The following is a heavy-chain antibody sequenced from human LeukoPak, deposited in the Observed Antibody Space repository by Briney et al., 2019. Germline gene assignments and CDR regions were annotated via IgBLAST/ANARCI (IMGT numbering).Heavy chain of an antibody. D-gene: IGHD3-22*01. CDR1: GFTFSTYA. CDR2: ISGGGGST. CDR3: AKSSYYDSSGYYREYYFDY. Sequence: GGSLRLSCAASGFTFSTYAMSWVRQAPGKGLEWVSAISGGGGSTNYADSVKGRVTVSRDNSKSTLYLQMNSLRAEDTAVYYCAKSSYYDSSGYYREYYFDYWGQGTLVTVSS. J-gene: IGHJ4*02. V-gene: IGHV3-23*01.